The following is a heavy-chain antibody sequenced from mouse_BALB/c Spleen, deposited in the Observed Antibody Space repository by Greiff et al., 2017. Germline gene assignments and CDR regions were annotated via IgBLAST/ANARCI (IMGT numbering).Heavy chain of an antibody. V-gene: IGHV1-15*01. J-gene: IGHJ4*01. D-gene: IGHD2-3*01. CDR2: IDPETGGT. Sequence: VQLQHSGAELVRPGASVTLSCKASGYTFTDYEMHWVKQTPVHGLEWIGAIDPETGGTAYNQKFKGKATLTADKSSSTAYMELRSLTSEDSAVYYCTRYDGYWWAMDYWGQGTSVTVSS. CDR1: GYTFTDYE. CDR3: TRYDGYWWAMDY.